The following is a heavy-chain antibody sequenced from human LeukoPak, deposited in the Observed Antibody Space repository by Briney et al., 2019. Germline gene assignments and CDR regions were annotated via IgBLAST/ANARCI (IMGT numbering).Heavy chain of an antibody. CDR3: VYNCNDEPTWFDP. D-gene: IGHD1-1*01. Sequence: GGSLRLSCAASGFTFSSYGMQWVRQAPGKGLEWVAFIRYDGSNKYYADSVKGRFTISRDNSKNTLYLQMNSLRAEDTAVYYCVYNCNDEPTWFDPWGQGTLVTVSS. CDR1: GFTFSSYG. CDR2: IRYDGSNK. J-gene: IGHJ5*02. V-gene: IGHV3-30*02.